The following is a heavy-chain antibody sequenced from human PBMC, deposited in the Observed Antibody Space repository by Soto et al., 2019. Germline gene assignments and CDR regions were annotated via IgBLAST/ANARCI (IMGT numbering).Heavy chain of an antibody. CDR3: ARGGGHYYGAGSYYNWFDP. Sequence: ASVKVSCKASGYTFTSYDINWVRQATGQGLEWMGWMNPNSGNTGYAQKFQGRVTMTRNTSISTAYMELSSLRSEDTAVYSGARGGGHYYGAGSYYNWFDPWGQGTLVTVSS. CDR2: MNPNSGNT. V-gene: IGHV1-8*01. J-gene: IGHJ5*02. D-gene: IGHD3-10*01. CDR1: GYTFTSYD.